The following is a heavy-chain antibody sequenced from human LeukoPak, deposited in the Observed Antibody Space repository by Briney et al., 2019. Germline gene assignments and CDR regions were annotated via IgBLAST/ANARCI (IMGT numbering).Heavy chain of an antibody. D-gene: IGHD1-26*01. CDR3: ARVGSVLPDDQ. J-gene: IGHJ4*02. Sequence: GGSLRLSCAASGFTFSSYWMSWVRQAPGKGLEWVSYISSSGYTIYCADSVKGRFTVSRDNARNSLFLQMNSLRAEDTAVYYCARVGSVLPDDQWGQGTLVTVSS. V-gene: IGHV3-48*04. CDR1: GFTFSSYW. CDR2: ISSSGYTI.